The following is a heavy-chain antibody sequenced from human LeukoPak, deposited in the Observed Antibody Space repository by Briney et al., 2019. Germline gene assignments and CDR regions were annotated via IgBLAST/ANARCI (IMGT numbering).Heavy chain of an antibody. D-gene: IGHD6-19*01. CDR3: GRSVWYSLDY. J-gene: IGHJ4*02. Sequence: SETLSLTCAVYGGSFSGYYWSWIRQPPGKGVEWIGELNHSGSANYNPSLKSRVTISVDTSKNQFSLKLISVTAADTAVYYCGRSVWYSLDYWGRGTLVSVSS. V-gene: IGHV4-34*01. CDR2: LNHSGSA. CDR1: GGSFSGYY.